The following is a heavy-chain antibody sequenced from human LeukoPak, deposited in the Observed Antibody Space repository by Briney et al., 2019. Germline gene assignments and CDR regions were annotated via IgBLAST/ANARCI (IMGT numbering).Heavy chain of an antibody. CDR1: GYTFTDYY. CDR2: INPNSGGT. D-gene: IGHD3-22*01. CDR3: ARDYYDGNGYYAALDF. Sequence: ASVTVSCKPSGYTFTDYYLHWVRQAPGQGLEWMGWINPNSGGTNYAQDLQGRVTITRDTSISTVYMELRSLRSDDTAVYYCARDYYDGNGYYAALDFWGQGTLVTVSS. V-gene: IGHV1-2*02. J-gene: IGHJ4*02.